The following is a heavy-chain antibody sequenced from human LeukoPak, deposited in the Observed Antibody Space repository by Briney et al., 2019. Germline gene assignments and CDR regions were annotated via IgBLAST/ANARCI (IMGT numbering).Heavy chain of an antibody. Sequence: SGPTLVNPTQTLTLTCIFSGFSLSSRGVGVGWIRQPPGKALEWLALIYWDDDKLYNTYLKSRLTITKDTSKNQVVLTMTNMDPLNTPKYSCAHEKRYSFDLFPNWGQETLVTVSP. CDR1: GFSLSSRGVG. CDR3: AHEKRYSFDLFPN. CDR2: IYWDDDK. J-gene: IGHJ4*02. V-gene: IGHV2-5*02. D-gene: IGHD5-18*01.